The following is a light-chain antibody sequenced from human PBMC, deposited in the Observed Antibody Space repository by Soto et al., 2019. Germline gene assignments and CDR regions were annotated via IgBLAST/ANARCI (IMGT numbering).Light chain of an antibody. Sequence: QSALTQPASVSGSPGQSITISCTGTSSDVGSYNLVSWYQQHPVKAPKLMIYEGSKRPAGVSHRFSGSKSGNTASLTIAGLQDEDEADYYCCSYAGSSDVVFGGGTKLTVL. J-gene: IGLJ2*01. CDR2: EGS. CDR3: CSYAGSSDVV. V-gene: IGLV2-23*01. CDR1: SSDVGSYNL.